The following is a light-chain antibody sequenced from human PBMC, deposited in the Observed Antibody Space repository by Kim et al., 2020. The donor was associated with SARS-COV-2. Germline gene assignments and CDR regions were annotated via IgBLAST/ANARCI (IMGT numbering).Light chain of an antibody. V-gene: IGLV3-21*01. CDR1: NIGRKS. CDR3: QVWENTLRT. Sequence: SVAPGKTARITWGGNNIGRKSIHWYQHKPGQAPVLVIYYDIDRPPGVSERFSASNSGNTATLAISSVEPGDEADYYCQVWENTLRTFGGGTQLTVL. J-gene: IGLJ2*01. CDR2: YDI.